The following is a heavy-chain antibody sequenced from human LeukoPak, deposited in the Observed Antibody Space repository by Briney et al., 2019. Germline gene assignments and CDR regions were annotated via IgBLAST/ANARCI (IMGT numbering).Heavy chain of an antibody. CDR3: ARVDSGTYYMPFDY. D-gene: IGHD1-26*01. CDR1: GGSLIPYY. CDR2: IYHSGTT. Sequence: SETLSLTCTASGGSLIPYYWSWIRQPPGKGLEWIGYIYHSGTTNYSPPLKGRATLSVDTSKNQISLRLSFVTAADTAVYFCARVDSGTYYMPFDYWGQGSLVTVSS. J-gene: IGHJ4*02. V-gene: IGHV4-59*01.